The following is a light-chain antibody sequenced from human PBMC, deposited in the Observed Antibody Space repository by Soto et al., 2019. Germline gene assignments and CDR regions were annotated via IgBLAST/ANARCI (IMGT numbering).Light chain of an antibody. CDR2: DVS. Sequence: DIQMTQFPSTLSASVGDRVTITCRASQNIGSWLAWYQQKPGKAPKVLIYDVSNLETEVPSRFSGSGSGTEFTLTISSLQPDDFATYYCQQYNTYWTFGQGTKVEIK. V-gene: IGKV1-5*01. CDR1: QNIGSW. CDR3: QQYNTYWT. J-gene: IGKJ1*01.